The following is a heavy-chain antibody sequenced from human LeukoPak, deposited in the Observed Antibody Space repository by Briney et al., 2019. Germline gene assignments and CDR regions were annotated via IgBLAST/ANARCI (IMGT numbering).Heavy chain of an antibody. J-gene: IGHJ4*02. Sequence: SETLSLICTVSGGSISSSGYNWDWIRQPPGKGLEWIGNLYDSGSTYYNPSLKSRVTISVDTSNNQFSLKLSSVTAADTAVYYCARSDYGDYESDYWGQGTLVTVSS. CDR2: LYDSGST. V-gene: IGHV4-39*07. D-gene: IGHD4-17*01. CDR1: GGSISSSGYN. CDR3: ARSDYGDYESDY.